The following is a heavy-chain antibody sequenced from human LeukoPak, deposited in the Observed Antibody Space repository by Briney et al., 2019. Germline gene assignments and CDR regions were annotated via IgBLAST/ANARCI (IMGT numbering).Heavy chain of an antibody. V-gene: IGHV4-59*01. D-gene: IGHD1-1*01. CDR2: IYYSGST. Sequence: SETLSLTCTVSGGSISSYYWSWIRQPPGKGLEWIGYIYYSGSTNYNPSLKSRVTISVDTSKNQFSLKLSSVTAADTAVYYCARNRVEDQEQLERAAFDIWGQGTMVTVSS. J-gene: IGHJ3*02. CDR3: ARNRVEDQEQLERAAFDI. CDR1: GGSISSYY.